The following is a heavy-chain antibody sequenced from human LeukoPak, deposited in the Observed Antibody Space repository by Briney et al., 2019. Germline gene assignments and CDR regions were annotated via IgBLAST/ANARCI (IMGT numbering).Heavy chain of an antibody. CDR1: GYTFTNYG. J-gene: IGHJ4*02. V-gene: IGHV1-18*01. CDR2: ISPNNGNT. CDR3: ASGPAAPDY. D-gene: IGHD6-13*01. Sequence: GASVKVSCKASGYTFTNYGVTWGRQAPGQGLEWMGWISPNNGNTNYAQNFQERVTMTTDRSTNTTYMELRSLRSDDTAMYYCASGPAAPDYSRQGTLVSVS.